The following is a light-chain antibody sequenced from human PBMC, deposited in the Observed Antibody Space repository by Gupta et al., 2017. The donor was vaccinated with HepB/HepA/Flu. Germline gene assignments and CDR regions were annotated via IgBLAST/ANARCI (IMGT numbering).Light chain of an antibody. Sequence: QSVVTQPPSVSEAPRQRVTISCSGTWSNIGDNNVHWYQQLPGKAPKLLIYYDDLRPSGVADRFSGAKYGTTASMTTSGLQAEDEADYYCAAGDDSRNGLVFGGGTKLTVL. V-gene: IGLV1-36*01. J-gene: IGLJ3*02. CDR2: YDD. CDR1: WSNIGDNN. CDR3: AAGDDSRNGLV.